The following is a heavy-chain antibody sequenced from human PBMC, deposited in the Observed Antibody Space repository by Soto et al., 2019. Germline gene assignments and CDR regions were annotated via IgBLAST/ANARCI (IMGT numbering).Heavy chain of an antibody. CDR1: GYTFTGYY. J-gene: IGHJ5*02. CDR3: ARNGGRDILTGYASYNWFDL. V-gene: IGHV1-2*04. D-gene: IGHD3-9*01. CDR2: INPNSGGT. Sequence: GASVKVSCKASGYTFTGYYMHWVRQAPGQGLEWMGWINPNSGGTNYAQKFQGWVTMTRDTSISTAYMELSRLRSDDTAVYYCARNGGRDILTGYASYNWFDLWGQGTLVTVSS.